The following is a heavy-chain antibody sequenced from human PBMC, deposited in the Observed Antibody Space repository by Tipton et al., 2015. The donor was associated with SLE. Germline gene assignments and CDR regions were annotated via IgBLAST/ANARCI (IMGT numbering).Heavy chain of an antibody. CDR2: VCNSAST. D-gene: IGHD3-10*01. J-gene: IGHJ6*02. CDR1: GASVSSFC. Sequence: TLSLTCTVSGASVSSFCWNWIRQSPGKGLEWIACVCNSASTNYDPSLKSRGTISVDTSKNHFSLELTSVTAADTAVYYCARQRLRLLSPLDAWGQGTTVTVS. CDR3: ARQRLRLLSPLDA. V-gene: IGHV4-59*08.